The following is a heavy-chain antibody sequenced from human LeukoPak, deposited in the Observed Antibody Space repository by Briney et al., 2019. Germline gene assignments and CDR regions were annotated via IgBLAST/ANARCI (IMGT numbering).Heavy chain of an antibody. V-gene: IGHV1-8*02. CDR1: GYTFTSYD. D-gene: IGHD1-26*01. CDR2: MNPNSGNT. CDR3: ARDASGSYFH. J-gene: IGHJ4*02. Sequence: GASVKVSCKASGYTFTSYDINWVRQATGQGLEWMGWMNPNSGNTGYAQKFQGRVTMTRDTSISTAYMELSRLTSDDTAVYYCARDASGSYFHWGQGTLVTVSS.